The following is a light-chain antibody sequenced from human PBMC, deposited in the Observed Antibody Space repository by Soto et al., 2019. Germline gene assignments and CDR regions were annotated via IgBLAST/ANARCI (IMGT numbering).Light chain of an antibody. CDR3: QQYASSPYT. Sequence: EIVLTQSPGTLSLSPGERATLSCRAGQSVTSSYLAWYQQKPGQAPRLLIYGASNRATGIPDRFIGGGSGTDFTLSISTLEPEDFAVYYCQQYASSPYTFGQGTKLQIK. J-gene: IGKJ2*01. CDR2: GAS. CDR1: QSVTSSY. V-gene: IGKV3-20*01.